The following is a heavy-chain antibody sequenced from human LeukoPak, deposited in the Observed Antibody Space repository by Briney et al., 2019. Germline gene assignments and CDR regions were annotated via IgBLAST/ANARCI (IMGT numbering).Heavy chain of an antibody. CDR2: INHSGST. Sequence: PSETLSLTCAVYGGSFSDYYWSWIRRPPGKGLEWIGEINHSGSTNYNPSLKSRVTISVDTSKNQFSLKLSSVTAADTAVYSCARAVEGNRGDNAFDIWGQGTMVTVSS. V-gene: IGHV4-34*01. J-gene: IGHJ3*02. CDR1: GGSFSDYY. D-gene: IGHD2-21*01. CDR3: ARAVEGNRGDNAFDI.